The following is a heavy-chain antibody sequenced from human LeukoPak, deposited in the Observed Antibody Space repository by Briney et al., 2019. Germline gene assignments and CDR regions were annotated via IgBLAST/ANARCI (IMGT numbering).Heavy chain of an antibody. CDR3: ITDDYII. J-gene: IGHJ4*02. Sequence: VGSLRLSSAASGSTSCIAWMNWGCEGPGKGLWRVVRIKGKTDSGTIDYAAPVKGRSTILRDDSKNTLYLQMDGLKTEDTAVYYCITDDYIIWGQGTLVTVSS. CDR2: IKGKTDSGTI. CDR1: GSTSCIAW. D-gene: IGHD4/OR15-4a*01. V-gene: IGHV3-15*01.